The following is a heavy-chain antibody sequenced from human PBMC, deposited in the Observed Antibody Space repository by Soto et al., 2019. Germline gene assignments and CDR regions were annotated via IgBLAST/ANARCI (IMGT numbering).Heavy chain of an antibody. V-gene: IGHV6-1*01. CDR3: ARDRFDGYYDILTAPDSYYFDY. CDR2: TYYRSKWYN. J-gene: IGHJ4*02. D-gene: IGHD3-9*01. Sequence: SQTLSLTCAISGDSVSSNSAAWNWLRPSPSRGLEWLGRTYYRSKWYNDYAVSVKSRITINPDTSKNQFSLQLNSVTPEDTAVYYCARDRFDGYYDILTAPDSYYFDYWGQGTLVTVSS. CDR1: GDSVSSNSAA.